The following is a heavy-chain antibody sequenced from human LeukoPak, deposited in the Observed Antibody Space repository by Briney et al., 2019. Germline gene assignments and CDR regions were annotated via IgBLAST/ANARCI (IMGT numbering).Heavy chain of an antibody. V-gene: IGHV4-61*02. D-gene: IGHD2-2*01. Sequence: SETLSLTCTVSGYSISSCTYYWTSSRQPAGKGLEWIGRISTSGSTNYNPSLISRVTISLDTSKNQFSLKLSSVTAADTAVFYCARFTGYCSGTSCYPNAFDIWGQGTMVTVSS. J-gene: IGHJ3*02. CDR3: ARFTGYCSGTSCYPNAFDI. CDR2: ISTSGST. CDR1: GYSISSCTYY.